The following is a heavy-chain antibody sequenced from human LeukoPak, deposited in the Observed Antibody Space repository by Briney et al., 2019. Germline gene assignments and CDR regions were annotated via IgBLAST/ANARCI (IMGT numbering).Heavy chain of an antibody. CDR1: GFTFSSYT. CDR3: ARSIAVAVALDY. CDR2: ISYDGFNK. D-gene: IGHD6-19*01. Sequence: PGGSLRLSCAASGFTFSSYTIHWVRQAPGKGLEWVAGISYDGFNKYYADSVKGRFTISRDNSKNTLYLQMNSLRAEDTAVYYCARSIAVAVALDYWGQGTLVTVSS. J-gene: IGHJ4*02. V-gene: IGHV3-30*04.